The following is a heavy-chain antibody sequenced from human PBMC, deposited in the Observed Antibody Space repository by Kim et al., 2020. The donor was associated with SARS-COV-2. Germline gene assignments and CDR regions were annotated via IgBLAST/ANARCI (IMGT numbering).Heavy chain of an antibody. CDR3: AKGRGPYSSGSPAFDI. CDR1: GFTFSSYA. J-gene: IGHJ3*02. V-gene: IGHV3-23*01. D-gene: IGHD6-19*01. Sequence: GGSLRLSCAASGFTFSSYAMTWVRQAPGKGLEWVSAISGSGANTNYADSAKGRFTISRDNSKNTLYLQMNSLRAEDTAVYYCAKGRGPYSSGSPAFDIWG. CDR2: ISGSGANT.